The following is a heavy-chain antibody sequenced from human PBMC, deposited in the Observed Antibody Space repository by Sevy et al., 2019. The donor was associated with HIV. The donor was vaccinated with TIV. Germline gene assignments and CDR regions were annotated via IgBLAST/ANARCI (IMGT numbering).Heavy chain of an antibody. V-gene: IGHV3-23*01. CDR2: FSGSGGST. Sequence: GGSLRLSCAASGFTFSSYAMSWVRRAPGKGLEWASPFSGSGGSTTYADSVKGRFTISRDNSKNTLYLQMNSLRAEDTAVYYCAKDEVTSSHSSTSCRIFDYWGQGTLVTVSS. D-gene: IGHD2-2*01. CDR3: AKDEVTSSHSSTSCRIFDY. J-gene: IGHJ4*02. CDR1: GFTFSSYA.